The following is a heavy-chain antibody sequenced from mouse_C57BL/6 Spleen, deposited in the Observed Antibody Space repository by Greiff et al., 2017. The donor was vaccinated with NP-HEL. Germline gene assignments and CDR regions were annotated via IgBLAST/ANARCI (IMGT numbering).Heavy chain of an antibody. V-gene: IGHV1-54*01. CDR3: ARVDDDYDGYFDV. Sequence: VQLQQSGAELVRPGTSVKVSCKASGYAFTNYLIEWVKQRPGQGLEWIGVINPGSGGTNYNEKFKGKATLTAVKSSSTAYMQLSSLTSEDSAVYFCARVDDDYDGYFDVWGTGTTVTVSS. CDR1: GYAFTNYL. J-gene: IGHJ1*03. CDR2: INPGSGGT. D-gene: IGHD2-4*01.